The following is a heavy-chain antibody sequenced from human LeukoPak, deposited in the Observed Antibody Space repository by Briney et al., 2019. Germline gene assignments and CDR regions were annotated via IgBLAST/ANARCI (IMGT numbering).Heavy chain of an antibody. Sequence: ASVKVSCKASGCTFSNYGISWVRQPPGQGLAWMGSIIPFFGTTNYAQKFQGRGTITADKSPSTAYMELSSLRSEDTAVYYCVRKISGGCDWGQGTLVTVSS. V-gene: IGHV1-69*06. CDR3: VRKISGGCD. J-gene: IGHJ4*02. D-gene: IGHD6-19*01. CDR2: IIPFFGTT. CDR1: GCTFSNYG.